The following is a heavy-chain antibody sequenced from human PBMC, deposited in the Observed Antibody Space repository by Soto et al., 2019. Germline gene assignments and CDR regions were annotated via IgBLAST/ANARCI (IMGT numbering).Heavy chain of an antibody. CDR2: IIPIFGTA. V-gene: IGHV1-69*01. CDR1: GGTFSSYA. Sequence: QVQLVQSGAEVKKPGSSVKVSCKASGGTFSSYAISWVRQAPGQGLEWMGGIIPIFGTANYAQKFQGRVTITADESTSTAYMELSSLRSEDKAVYYCARGEKDIVLMVYAVNYYGMDVWGQGTTVTVSS. CDR3: ARGEKDIVLMVYAVNYYGMDV. J-gene: IGHJ6*02. D-gene: IGHD2-8*01.